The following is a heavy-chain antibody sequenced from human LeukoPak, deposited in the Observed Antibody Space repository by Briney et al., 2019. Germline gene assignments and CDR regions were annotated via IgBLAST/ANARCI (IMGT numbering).Heavy chain of an antibody. CDR2: IYYSGST. CDR3: ARDKWTAVAHYYYYYGMDV. J-gene: IGHJ6*02. V-gene: IGHV4-30-4*01. Sequence: SETLSLTCTVSGGSISSGDYYWSWIRQPPGKGLEWIGYIYYSGSTYYNPSLKSRVTISVDTSKNQFSLKVSSVTAADTAVYYCARDKWTAVAHYYYYYGMDVWGQGTTVTVSS. D-gene: IGHD6-19*01. CDR1: GGSISSGDYY.